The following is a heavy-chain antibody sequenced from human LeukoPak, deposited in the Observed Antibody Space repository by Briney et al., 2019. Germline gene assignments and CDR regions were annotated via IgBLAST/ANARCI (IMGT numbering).Heavy chain of an antibody. D-gene: IGHD3-3*01. CDR2: ILWNSGSI. Sequence: GRSLRLSCAASGFTFYDHAMHWGRQAPGKGLEWVSGILWNSGSIGYADSVKGRFTISRDNAKNSLYPQMNSLRAEDTALYYCAKSSSPPICSGYYGDFDYWGQGTLVTVSS. CDR3: AKSSSPPICSGYYGDFDY. J-gene: IGHJ4*02. V-gene: IGHV3-9*01. CDR1: GFTFYDHA.